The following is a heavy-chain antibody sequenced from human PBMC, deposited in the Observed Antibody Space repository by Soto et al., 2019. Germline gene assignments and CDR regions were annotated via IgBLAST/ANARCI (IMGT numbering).Heavy chain of an antibody. V-gene: IGHV3-43*01. J-gene: IGHJ4*02. D-gene: IGHD3-22*01. Sequence: GSLRLSCAASGFTFDDYTMHWVRQAPGKGLEWVSLISWDGGSTYYADSVKGRFTISRDNSKNSLYLQMNSLRTEDTALYYCARGYYYDSSGYYVFPLIDYWGQGTLVTVSS. CDR2: ISWDGGST. CDR3: ARGYYYDSSGYYVFPLIDY. CDR1: GFTFDDYT.